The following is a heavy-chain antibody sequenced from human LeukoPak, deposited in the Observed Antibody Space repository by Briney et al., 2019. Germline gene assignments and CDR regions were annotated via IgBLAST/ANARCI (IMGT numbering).Heavy chain of an antibody. V-gene: IGHV1-69*13. CDR3: ARAAWYCSSTSCYNRTNYYYYYGMDV. J-gene: IGHJ6*02. Sequence: ASVKVSCKASGGTFSSYAISWVRQAPGQGLGWMGGIIPIFGTANTAQKFQGRVTITADESTSTAYMELSSLRSGDTAVYYCARAAWYCSSTSCYNRTNYYYYYGMDVWGQGTTVTVSS. CDR1: GGTFSSYA. CDR2: IIPIFGTA. D-gene: IGHD2-2*02.